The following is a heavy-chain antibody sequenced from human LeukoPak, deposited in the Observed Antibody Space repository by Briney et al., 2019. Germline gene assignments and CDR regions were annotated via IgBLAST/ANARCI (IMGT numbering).Heavy chain of an antibody. V-gene: IGHV4-34*01. Sequence: SETLSLTCAVYGGSFSGYYWSWIRQPPGKGLEWIGEMNHSGSTNYNPSLKSRVTISVDTSKNQFSLKLSSVTAADTAVYYCARGVAPGHYYGSSGYHGYWGQGTLVTVSS. CDR3: ARGVAPGHYYGSSGYHGY. J-gene: IGHJ4*02. D-gene: IGHD3-22*01. CDR2: MNHSGST. CDR1: GGSFSGYY.